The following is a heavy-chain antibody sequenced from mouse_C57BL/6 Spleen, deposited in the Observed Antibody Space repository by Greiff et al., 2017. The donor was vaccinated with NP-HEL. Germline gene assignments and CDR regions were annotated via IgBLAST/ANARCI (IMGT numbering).Heavy chain of an antibody. CDR3: ARNIDYYGSSYGDYAMDY. CDR2: IYPRSGNT. V-gene: IGHV1-81*01. Sequence: QVQLQQSGAELARPGASVKLSCKASGYTFTSYGISWVKQRTGQGLEWIGEIYPRSGNTYYNEKFKGKATLTADKSSSTAYMELRSLTSEDSAVYFCARNIDYYGSSYGDYAMDYWGQGTSVTVSS. J-gene: IGHJ4*01. D-gene: IGHD1-1*01. CDR1: GYTFTSYG.